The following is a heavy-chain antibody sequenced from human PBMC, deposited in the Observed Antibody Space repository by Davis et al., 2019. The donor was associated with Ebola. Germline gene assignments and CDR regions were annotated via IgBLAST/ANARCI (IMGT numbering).Heavy chain of an antibody. CDR3: ARDGYSSSWYGGDYYYGMDV. Sequence: SVKVSCKASGYTFTSYAMHWVRQAPGQRLEWMGGIIPIFGTANYAQKFQGRVTITADESTSTAYMELSSLRSEDTAVYYCARDGYSSSWYGGDYYYGMDVWGQGTTVTVSS. J-gene: IGHJ6*02. CDR2: IIPIFGTA. V-gene: IGHV1-69*13. CDR1: GYTFTSYA. D-gene: IGHD6-13*01.